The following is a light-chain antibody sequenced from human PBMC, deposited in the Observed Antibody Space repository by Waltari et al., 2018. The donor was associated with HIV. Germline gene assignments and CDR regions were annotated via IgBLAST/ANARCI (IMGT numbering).Light chain of an antibody. V-gene: IGLV2-8*01. J-gene: IGLJ2*01. CDR1: SSDVGGYNY. CDR3: SSYAGINNLI. Sequence: QSALTQPPSASGSPGQSVTISCTGTSSDVGGYNYVSWYQHHPGKAPKLMIYECSERPSGVPDRFSGSRSGNTASLTVSGLQAEDEADYFCSSYAGINNLIFGGGTKLTVL. CDR2: ECS.